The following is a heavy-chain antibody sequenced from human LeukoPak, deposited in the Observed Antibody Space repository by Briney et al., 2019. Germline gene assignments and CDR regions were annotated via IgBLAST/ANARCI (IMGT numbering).Heavy chain of an antibody. CDR2: ISYDGSNK. V-gene: IGHV3-30-3*01. CDR1: GFTFSSYA. J-gene: IGHJ4*02. D-gene: IGHD1-26*01. CDR3: ARSRGSYYYLDY. Sequence: PGGSLRLSCAASGFTFSSYAMHWVRQAPGKGLEWVAVISYDGSNKYYADSVKGRFTISRDNSKNTLYLQMNSLRAEDTAVYYRARSRGSYYYLDYWGQGTLVTVSS.